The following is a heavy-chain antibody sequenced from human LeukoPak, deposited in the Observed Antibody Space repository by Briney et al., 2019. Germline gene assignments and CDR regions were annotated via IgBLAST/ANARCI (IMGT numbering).Heavy chain of an antibody. J-gene: IGHJ4*02. CDR3: ARNDYGDDSHFDY. V-gene: IGHV4-34*01. CDR2: INHSGST. Sequence: PSETLSLTCAVYGGSFSGYYWSWIRQPPGKVLEWIGEINHSGSTNYNPSLKSRVTISVDTSKNQFSLKLSSVTAADTAVYYCARNDYGDDSHFDYWGQGTLVTVSS. D-gene: IGHD4-17*01. CDR1: GGSFSGYY.